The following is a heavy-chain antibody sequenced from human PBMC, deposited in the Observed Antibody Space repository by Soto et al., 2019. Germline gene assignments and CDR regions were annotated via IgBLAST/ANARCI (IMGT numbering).Heavy chain of an antibody. CDR2: INHSGNT. CDR1: GGSFINYY. Sequence: SETLSLTCAVYGGSFINYYWSWIRQPPGKGPEWSGEINHSGNTNYNPSLKSRVTLSTDASKNQFSLKLSSVTAADTAVYYCARGDFSFDYWGLGTLVTVSS. CDR3: ARGDFSFDY. V-gene: IGHV4-34*01. J-gene: IGHJ4*02.